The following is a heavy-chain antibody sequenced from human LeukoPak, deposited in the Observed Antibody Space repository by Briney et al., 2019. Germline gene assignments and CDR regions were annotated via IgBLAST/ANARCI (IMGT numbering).Heavy chain of an antibody. CDR3: ARVKSLVRGVIKTNWFDP. Sequence: SETLSLTCTVSGGSISSYYWSWIRQPPGTELAGIGSIYYCGSTNYNPYLKSRVTISVDTSKNQFSLKLSSVTAADTAVYYCARVKSLVRGVIKTNWFDPWGQGTLVTVSS. CDR2: IYYCGST. CDR1: GGSISSYY. J-gene: IGHJ5*02. D-gene: IGHD3-10*01. V-gene: IGHV4-59*01.